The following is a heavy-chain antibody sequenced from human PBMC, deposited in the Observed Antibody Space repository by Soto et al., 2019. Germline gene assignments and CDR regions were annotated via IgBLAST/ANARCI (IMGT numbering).Heavy chain of an antibody. CDR2: IHYSGST. CDR1: GASISSYY. Sequence: QVQLQESGPGLVKPSETLSLTCTVSGASISSYYWTWIRQPPGKGLEWIGYIHYSGSTNYNPSLKRRVTISVDTSKNQFSLKLGSVTAADTAVYYCVRKSGSLFDYWGQGTLVTVSS. D-gene: IGHD3-3*01. CDR3: VRKSGSLFDY. V-gene: IGHV4-59*12. J-gene: IGHJ4*02.